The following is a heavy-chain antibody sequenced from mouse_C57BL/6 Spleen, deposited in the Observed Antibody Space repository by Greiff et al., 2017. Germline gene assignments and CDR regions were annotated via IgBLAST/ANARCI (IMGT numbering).Heavy chain of an antibody. CDR1: GYTFTDYE. J-gene: IGHJ3*01. Sequence: VQGVESGAELVRPGASVTLSCKASGYTFTDYEMHWVKQTPVHGLEWIGAIDPETGGTAYNQKFKSKAILTADKSSSTAYMEHRSLTSEDSAVYYGTRDYSNYEAWFAYWGQGTLVTVSA. V-gene: IGHV1-15*01. CDR3: TRDYSNYEAWFAY. CDR2: IDPETGGT. D-gene: IGHD2-5*01.